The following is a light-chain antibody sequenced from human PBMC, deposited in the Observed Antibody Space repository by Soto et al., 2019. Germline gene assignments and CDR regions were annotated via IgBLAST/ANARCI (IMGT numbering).Light chain of an antibody. Sequence: ETVMTQSPGTLSVSPGEGATLSCRASQSVSNSVAWYQHKPGQVPRVLISGASIRATGIPARFSASGSGTEFTLTISSLQSEDFAVYYCQQFNNWPLTFGGGTKVEIK. J-gene: IGKJ4*01. CDR1: QSVSNS. V-gene: IGKV3D-15*01. CDR3: QQFNNWPLT. CDR2: GAS.